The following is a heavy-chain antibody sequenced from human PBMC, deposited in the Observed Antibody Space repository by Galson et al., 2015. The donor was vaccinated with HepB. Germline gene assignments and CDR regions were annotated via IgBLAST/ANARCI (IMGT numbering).Heavy chain of an antibody. CDR2: IIPIFGTA. Sequence: SVKVSCKASGGTFSNYAISWVRQAPGQGLEWMGGIIPIFGTANYAQKFQGRVTITADESTSTAYMELSSLRSEDTAVYYCARGLRQGYCSSTSCYKGGAFNIWGQGTMVTVSS. CDR3: ARGLRQGYCSSTSCYKGGAFNI. J-gene: IGHJ3*02. V-gene: IGHV1-69*13. CDR1: GGTFSNYA. D-gene: IGHD2-2*02.